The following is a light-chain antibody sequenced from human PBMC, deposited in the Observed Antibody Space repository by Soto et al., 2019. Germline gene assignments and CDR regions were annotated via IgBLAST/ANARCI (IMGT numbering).Light chain of an antibody. Sequence: DIQMTQSPSSLSASIGDRVTITCRASHSISSYLNWYQQKPGKAPKLLIYAASSLQSGVPSRFSGRGSGTDFTLTISSLQPEDFATYYCQETYTSPRTFGQGTKVEI. J-gene: IGKJ1*01. CDR3: QETYTSPRT. CDR1: HSISSY. V-gene: IGKV1-39*01. CDR2: AAS.